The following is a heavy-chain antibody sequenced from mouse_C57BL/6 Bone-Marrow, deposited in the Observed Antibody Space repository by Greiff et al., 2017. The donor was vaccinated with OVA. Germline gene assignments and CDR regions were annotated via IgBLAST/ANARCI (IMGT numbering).Heavy chain of an antibody. J-gene: IGHJ3*01. CDR3: ARNDYDGAWFAY. D-gene: IGHD2-4*01. CDR1: GYAFTNYL. CDR2: INPGSGGT. V-gene: IGHV1-54*01. Sequence: VQLQQSGAELVRPGTSVTVSCKASGYAFTNYLIEWVTQRPGQGLEWIGVINPGSGGTNYNEKFKGKATLTADKSSSTAYMQLSSLTSEDSAVYFCARNDYDGAWFAYWGQGTLVTVSA.